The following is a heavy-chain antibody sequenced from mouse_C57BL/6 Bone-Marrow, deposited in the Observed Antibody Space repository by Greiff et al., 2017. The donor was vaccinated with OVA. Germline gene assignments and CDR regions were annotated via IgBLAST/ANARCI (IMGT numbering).Heavy chain of an antibody. V-gene: IGHV1-42*01. CDR2: INPSTGGT. CDR3: ARDYSNFAWFAY. CDR1: GYSFTGYY. D-gene: IGHD2-5*01. Sequence: VQLQQSGPELVKPGASVKISCKASGYSFTGYYMNWVKQSPEKSLEWIGEINPSTGGTTYNQKFKAKATLTVYKSSSTAYMQLKSLTSEDSAVYYGARDYSNFAWFAYWGQGTLVTVSA. J-gene: IGHJ3*01.